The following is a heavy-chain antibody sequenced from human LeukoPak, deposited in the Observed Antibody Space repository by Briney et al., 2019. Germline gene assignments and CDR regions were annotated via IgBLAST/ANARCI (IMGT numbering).Heavy chain of an antibody. V-gene: IGHV4-59*01. CDR2: IYYSGST. D-gene: IGHD3-3*02. CDR1: GGSISSYY. Sequence: PSETLSLTCTVSGGSISSYYWSWIRQPPGKGLEWIGYIYYSGSTNYNPSLKSRVTISVDTSKNQFSLKLSSVTAADTAVYYCAGQIRGAFDIWGQGTMVTVSS. CDR3: AGQIRGAFDI. J-gene: IGHJ3*02.